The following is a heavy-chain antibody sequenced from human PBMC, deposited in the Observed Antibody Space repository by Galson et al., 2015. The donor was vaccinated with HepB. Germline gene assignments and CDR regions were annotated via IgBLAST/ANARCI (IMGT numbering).Heavy chain of an antibody. V-gene: IGHV1-2*02. D-gene: IGHD6-19*01. CDR3: ASAVTGPPFLLDY. Sequence: SVKVSCKASGYTFTDYYLHWVRQAPGQGLEWMGWINPKTGGTKYAQKFQGRVTMTRDTSISTACMELSRLRSDDTAVFYCASAVTGPPFLLDYWGQGTLLTVSS. CDR1: GYTFTDYY. J-gene: IGHJ4*02. CDR2: INPKTGGT.